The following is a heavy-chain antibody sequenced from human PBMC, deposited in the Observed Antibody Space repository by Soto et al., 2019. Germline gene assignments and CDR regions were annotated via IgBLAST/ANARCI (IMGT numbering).Heavy chain of an antibody. D-gene: IGHD5-12*01. CDR3: ARRPLRDIVATGGYYYGMDV. CDR1: GDTFTSCD. V-gene: IGHV1-8*01. CDR2: MNPNSGNT. Sequence: GASAMVSCKASGDTFTSCDINWVRQATGQGLEWMGWMNPNSGNTGYAQKFQGRVTMTRTTATSTAYMELSSLRSEDTAVYYCARRPLRDIVATGGYYYGMDVWGQGSTVTVSS. J-gene: IGHJ6*02.